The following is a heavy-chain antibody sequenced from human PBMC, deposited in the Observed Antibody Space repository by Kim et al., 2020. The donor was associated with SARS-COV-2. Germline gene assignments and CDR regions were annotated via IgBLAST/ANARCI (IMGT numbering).Heavy chain of an antibody. CDR3: ASKGYCSGGSCYSAEN. Sequence: SLKSRVTISVDTSKNQFSLKLSSVTAADTAVYYCASKGYCSGGSCYSAENWGQGTLVTVSS. J-gene: IGHJ4*02. D-gene: IGHD2-15*01. V-gene: IGHV4-34*01.